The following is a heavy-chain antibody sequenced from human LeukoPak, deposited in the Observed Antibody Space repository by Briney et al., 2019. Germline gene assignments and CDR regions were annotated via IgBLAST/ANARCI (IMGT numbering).Heavy chain of an antibody. Sequence: ASVKVSCKASGYTFTGYYMHWVRQAPGQGLEWMGWINPNSGGTNYAQKFQGRVTMTRATSISTAYMELSRLRSDDTAVYYCARSVYSSSSWFDPWGQGTLVTVSS. CDR2: INPNSGGT. CDR1: GYTFTGYY. V-gene: IGHV1-2*02. CDR3: ARSVYSSSSWFDP. J-gene: IGHJ5*02. D-gene: IGHD6-6*01.